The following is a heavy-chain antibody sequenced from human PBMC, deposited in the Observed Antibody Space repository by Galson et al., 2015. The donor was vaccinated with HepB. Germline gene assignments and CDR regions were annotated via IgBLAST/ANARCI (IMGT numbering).Heavy chain of an antibody. J-gene: IGHJ4*02. D-gene: IGHD4-17*01. V-gene: IGHV3-30*04. CDR2: ISYDGSNK. CDR3: ARSNYGDYVTTPDY. CDR1: GFTFSSYA. Sequence: SLRLSCAASGFTFSSYAMHWVRQAPGKGLEWAAVISYDGSNKYYADSVKGRFTISRDNSKNTLYLQMNSLRAEDTAVYYCARSNYGDYVTTPDYWGQGTLVTVSS.